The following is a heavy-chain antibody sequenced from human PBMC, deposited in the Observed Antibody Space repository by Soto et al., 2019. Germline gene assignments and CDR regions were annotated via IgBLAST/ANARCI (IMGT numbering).Heavy chain of an antibody. Sequence: EVQLLESGGGLVQPGGSLRLSCTASGFTFVTYDMTWVRQAPGKGLDWVSTISGRDGTTYYADSVRGRFTISRDNSKNTLYLQMSSLRPEDTAMYYCVKGSWFDDFGGQGTLVTVSS. CDR3: VKGSWFDDF. V-gene: IGHV3-23*01. CDR2: ISGRDGTT. J-gene: IGHJ4*02. D-gene: IGHD3-9*01. CDR1: GFTFVTYD.